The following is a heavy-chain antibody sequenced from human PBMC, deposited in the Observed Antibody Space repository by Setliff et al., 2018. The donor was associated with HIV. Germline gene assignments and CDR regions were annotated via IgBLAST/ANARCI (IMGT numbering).Heavy chain of an antibody. CDR3: ARIGFGYYDNSGAWYFDY. CDR2: INGNI. J-gene: IGHJ4*02. CDR1: GYSFTNYI. V-gene: IGHV1-3*01. D-gene: IGHD3-22*01. Sequence: ASVKVSCKASGYSFTNYIMTWVRQAPGQRLEWMGWINGNIKYSQKFLDRVTITRDTSASTVYMDLSSLTSEDTAVYYCARIGFGYYDNSGAWYFDYWGQGTLVTVSS.